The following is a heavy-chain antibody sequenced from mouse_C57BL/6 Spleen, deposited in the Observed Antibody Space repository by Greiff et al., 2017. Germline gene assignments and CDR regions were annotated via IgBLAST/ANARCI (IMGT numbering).Heavy chain of an antibody. V-gene: IGHV5-4*01. Sequence: EVKLEESGGGLVKPGGSLKLSCAASGFTFSSYAMSWVRQTPEKRLEWVATISDGGSYTYYPDNVKGRFTISRDNAKNNLYLQMSHLKSEDTAMYYCARDERGGSRGFDYWGQGTTLTVSS. D-gene: IGHD1-1*01. CDR3: ARDERGGSRGFDY. J-gene: IGHJ2*01. CDR1: GFTFSSYA. CDR2: ISDGGSYT.